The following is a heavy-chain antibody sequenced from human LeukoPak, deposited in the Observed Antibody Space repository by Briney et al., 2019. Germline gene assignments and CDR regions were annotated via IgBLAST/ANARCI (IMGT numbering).Heavy chain of an antibody. Sequence: SETLSLTCTVSGGSISSYYWSWIRQPPGKGLEWIGYIYYSGSTNYNPSLKSRVTISVDTSKNQFSLKLSSVTAADTAVYYCAREAVTTLNAFDIWGQGTKVTVSS. CDR1: GGSISSYY. CDR2: IYYSGST. CDR3: AREAVTTLNAFDI. V-gene: IGHV4-59*01. J-gene: IGHJ3*02. D-gene: IGHD4-17*01.